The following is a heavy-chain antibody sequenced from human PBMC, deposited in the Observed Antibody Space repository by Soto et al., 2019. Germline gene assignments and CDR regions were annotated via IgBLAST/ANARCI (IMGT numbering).Heavy chain of an antibody. D-gene: IGHD5-12*01. V-gene: IGHV1-3*01. CDR1: GYTFTSYA. CDR3: ATSHTVATLWVMGHHDLGCFDY. Sequence: QVQLVQSGAEVKKPGASVKVSCKASGYTFTSYAMHWVRQAPGQRLEGMGWINGGNGNTKHSQKFQGRVTITRDPSASTAYLELRSLRSEDRAVYYSATSHTVATLWVMGHHDLGCFDYWGQVTLVAVSS. J-gene: IGHJ4*02. CDR2: INGGNGNT.